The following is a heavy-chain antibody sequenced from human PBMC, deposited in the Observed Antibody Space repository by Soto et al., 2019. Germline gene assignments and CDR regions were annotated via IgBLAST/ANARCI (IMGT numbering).Heavy chain of an antibody. CDR3: AIGENNRFGEVPTPMAV. D-gene: IGHD3-3*01. CDR2: INHSGST. Sequence: SETLSLTCAVYGGSFSGYYWSWIRQPPGKGLEWIGEINHSGSTNYNPSLKSRVTISVDTSKNQFPLKLSSVTAADTAVYDCAIGENNRFGEVPTPMAVRGKGTTVPVSS. CDR1: GGSFSGYY. V-gene: IGHV4-34*01. J-gene: IGHJ6*03.